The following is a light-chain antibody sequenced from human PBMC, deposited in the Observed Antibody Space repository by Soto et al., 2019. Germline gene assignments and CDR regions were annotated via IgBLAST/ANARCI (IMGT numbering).Light chain of an antibody. Sequence: TQAPSSLSASVGDRVTLSCRASQSVRSSHLAWYQQKPGQAPRLLIYGASSRATGIPDRFSGSGSGADFTLTISRLEPEDFAVYYCQQYDSSPLTFGGGTKVDIK. V-gene: IGKV3-20*01. CDR3: QQYDSSPLT. CDR1: QSVRSSH. CDR2: GAS. J-gene: IGKJ4*01.